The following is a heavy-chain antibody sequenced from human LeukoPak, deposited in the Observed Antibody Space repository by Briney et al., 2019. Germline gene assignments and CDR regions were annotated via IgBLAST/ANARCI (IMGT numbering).Heavy chain of an antibody. CDR2: IHYTGIT. CDR1: GGSMNNYY. CDR3: ARILEGSGATFDI. J-gene: IGHJ3*02. Sequence: SETLSLTCIVSGGSMNNYYWSWIRQPPGKGLEWIAYIHYTGITNYNPFVKSRGTISLDTSKSQFSLKLNSVTAADTAFYYCARILEGSGATFDIWGQGTMVTVSS. V-gene: IGHV4-59*01. D-gene: IGHD6-25*01.